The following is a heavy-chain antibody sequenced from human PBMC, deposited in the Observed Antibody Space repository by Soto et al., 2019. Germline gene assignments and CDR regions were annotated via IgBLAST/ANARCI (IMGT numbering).Heavy chain of an antibody. Sequence: ASVKVSCKASGYTFTSYGISWVRQAPGQGLEWMGWISAYNGNTNYAQKLQGRVTMTTDTSTSTAYMELRSLRSDDTAVYYCARDIGFWSGYYIGETHAFDIWGQGTMVTVSS. V-gene: IGHV1-18*01. CDR1: GYTFTSYG. D-gene: IGHD3-3*01. CDR2: ISAYNGNT. J-gene: IGHJ3*02. CDR3: ARDIGFWSGYYIGETHAFDI.